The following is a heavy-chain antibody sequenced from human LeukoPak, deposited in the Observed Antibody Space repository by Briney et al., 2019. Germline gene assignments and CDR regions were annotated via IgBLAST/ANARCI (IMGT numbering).Heavy chain of an antibody. J-gene: IGHJ6*02. D-gene: IGHD6-19*01. Sequence: PGRSLRLSCAASGFTFSSYAMSWVRQAPGKGLEWVSSVSGRASRAYYAASVQGRFTISRDNSKDTLYLEMNSLRAGDTAVYYCANQPGLYDNGWSTTYHFFGLDVWGQGTSVTVSS. V-gene: IGHV3-23*01. CDR2: VSGRASRA. CDR1: GFTFSSYA. CDR3: ANQPGLYDNGWSTTYHFFGLDV.